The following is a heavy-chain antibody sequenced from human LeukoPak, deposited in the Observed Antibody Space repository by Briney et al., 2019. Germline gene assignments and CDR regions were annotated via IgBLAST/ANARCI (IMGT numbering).Heavy chain of an antibody. V-gene: IGHV3-7*03. Sequence: PGGSLRLSCAASAFTFSSYWMSWVRQAPGNGREWVANIDQDGREKYYVESMKGRITISRDTAKNSLYLQMNSLRAEDTAVYYCARDYYSYSRGSWAFDIWGQGTMVTVSS. D-gene: IGHD3-22*01. CDR1: AFTFSSYW. J-gene: IGHJ3*02. CDR3: ARDYYSYSRGSWAFDI. CDR2: IDQDGREK.